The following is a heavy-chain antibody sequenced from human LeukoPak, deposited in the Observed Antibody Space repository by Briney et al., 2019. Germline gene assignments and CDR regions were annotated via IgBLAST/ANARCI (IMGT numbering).Heavy chain of an antibody. CDR2: MNPNSGNT. CDR3: ARTYDSPGYYSPDYYYMDV. V-gene: IGHV1-8*03. D-gene: IGHD3-22*01. J-gene: IGHJ6*03. CDR1: GYTFTSYD. Sequence: ASVKVSCKASGYTFTSYDINWVRQATGQGLEWMGWMNPNSGNTGYAQKFQGRVTITRNTSISTAYMELSSLRSEDTAVYYCARTYDSPGYYSPDYYYMDVWGKGTTVTISS.